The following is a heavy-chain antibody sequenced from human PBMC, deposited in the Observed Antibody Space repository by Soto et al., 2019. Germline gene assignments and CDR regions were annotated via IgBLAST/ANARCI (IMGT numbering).Heavy chain of an antibody. CDR2: IYYSGST. Sequence: QVQLQESGPGLVKPSQTLSLTCTVSGGSIPSGDYYWSWIRQPPGKGLEWIGYIYYSGSTYSNPSLKSRVTIPVAPSKNQFYLKLSSVTAADTAVYYCARVGSMSDYWGQGTLVTVSS. CDR3: ARVGSMSDY. D-gene: IGHD3-10*01. CDR1: GGSIPSGDYY. V-gene: IGHV4-30-4*01. J-gene: IGHJ4*02.